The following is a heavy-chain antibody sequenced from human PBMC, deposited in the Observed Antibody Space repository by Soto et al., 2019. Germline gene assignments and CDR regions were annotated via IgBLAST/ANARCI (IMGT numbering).Heavy chain of an antibody. D-gene: IGHD4-17*01. V-gene: IGHV4-39*07. J-gene: IGHJ4*02. Sequence: SETLSLTCTISGGSISRSSYYWGWIRHPPGKGLEWLGSIYFSGVTYYNPSLKSRLSMSLDMTKRQFSLKLSSVTATDTAVYYCARADYGNDGYYFDFCGQGALVTVSS. CDR2: IYFSGVT. CDR1: GGSISRSSYY. CDR3: ARADYGNDGYYFDF.